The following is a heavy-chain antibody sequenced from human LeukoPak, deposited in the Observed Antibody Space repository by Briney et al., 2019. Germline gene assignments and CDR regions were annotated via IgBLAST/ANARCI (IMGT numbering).Heavy chain of an antibody. CDR3: AKEGFYCSGGSCYSFYYYYVDV. Sequence: GGTLRLSCAASGFTFSSYGMSWVRQAPGKGLEWVSAISGSGGSTYYADSVKGRFTISRDNSKNTLYLQMNSLRAEDTAVYYCAKEGFYCSGGSCYSFYYYYVDVWGKGTTVTVSS. J-gene: IGHJ6*03. CDR2: ISGSGGST. CDR1: GFTFSSYG. D-gene: IGHD2-15*01. V-gene: IGHV3-23*01.